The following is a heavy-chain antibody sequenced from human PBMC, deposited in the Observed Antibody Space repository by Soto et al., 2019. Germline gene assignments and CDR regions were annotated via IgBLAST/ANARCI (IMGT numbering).Heavy chain of an antibody. CDR3: ARVPRIAAAGPHDY. CDR2: IIPIFGTA. V-gene: IGHV1-69*13. Sequence: SVKVSCKSPAGAFSGYAISWVRQAPGQGLEWMGGIIPIFGTANYAQKFQGRVTITADESTSTAYMELSSLRSEDTAVYYCARVPRIAAAGPHDYWGQGTLVTVSS. J-gene: IGHJ4*02. CDR1: AGAFSGYA. D-gene: IGHD6-13*01.